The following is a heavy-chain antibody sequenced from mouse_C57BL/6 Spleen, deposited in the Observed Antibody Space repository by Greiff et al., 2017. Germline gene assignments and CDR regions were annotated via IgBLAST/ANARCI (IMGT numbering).Heavy chain of an antibody. J-gene: IGHJ4*01. CDR3: ARQGVDYDEAYAMDY. V-gene: IGHV2-6-1*01. D-gene: IGHD2-4*01. CDR1: GFSLTSSG. CDR2: IWSDGST. Sequence: VHLVESGPGLVAPSQSLSITCTASGFSLTSSGVHWVRQPPGKGLEWLVVIWSDGSTTYNSALKSSLSISKDNSKSQVFLKMNSHQTDDTAMYYGARQGVDYDEAYAMDYWGQGTAVTVSS.